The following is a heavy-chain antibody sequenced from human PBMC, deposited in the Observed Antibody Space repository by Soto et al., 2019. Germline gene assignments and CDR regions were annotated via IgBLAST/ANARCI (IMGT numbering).Heavy chain of an antibody. D-gene: IGHD3-22*01. CDR2: ISAYNGNT. J-gene: IGHJ3*02. CDR3: ATYFNHYDSSGYYAFDI. CDR1: GYTFTSYG. V-gene: IGHV1-18*04. Sequence: ASVKVSCKASGYTFTSYGISWVRQAPGQGLEWMGWISAYNGNTNYAQKFQGRVTMTEDTSTDTAYMELSSLRSEDTAVYYCATYFNHYDSSGYYAFDIRAQRTMDTGS.